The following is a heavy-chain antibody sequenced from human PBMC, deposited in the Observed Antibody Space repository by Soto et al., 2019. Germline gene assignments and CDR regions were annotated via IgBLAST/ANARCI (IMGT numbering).Heavy chain of an antibody. Sequence: EVQLLESGGGLVQPGESLRLSCAASGFTFSSYAMSWVRQAPGKGLEWVSVISGSDDSTYYADSVKGRFTISRDNSKHTLYLQMNSLRAEDTAVYYCAKRSSSSTCDYWGQGTLVTVSS. CDR1: GFTFSSYA. CDR2: ISGSDDST. V-gene: IGHV3-23*01. D-gene: IGHD6-6*01. J-gene: IGHJ4*02. CDR3: AKRSSSSTCDY.